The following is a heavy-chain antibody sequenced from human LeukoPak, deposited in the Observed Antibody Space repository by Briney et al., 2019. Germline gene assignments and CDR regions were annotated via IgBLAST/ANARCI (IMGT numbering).Heavy chain of an antibody. CDR2: IFYSGST. D-gene: IGHD1-1*01. CDR1: GGSINTPNYY. Sequence: PSETLSLTCTVSGGSINTPNYYWGWIRQTPGKGLEWIGNIFYSGSTYYNPSLKSRVTISVDTSKNQFSLKLSSVTAADTAVYYCAREQQYYYYYYMDVWGKGTTVTVSS. CDR3: AREQQYYYYYYMDV. V-gene: IGHV4-39*07. J-gene: IGHJ6*03.